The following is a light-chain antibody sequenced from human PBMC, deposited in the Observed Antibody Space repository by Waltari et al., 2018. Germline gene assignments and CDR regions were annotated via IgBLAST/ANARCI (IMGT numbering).Light chain of an antibody. CDR2: ANN. Sequence: QSVLTQPPSVSGAPGQRVTISCPGSSSNIGAGYDVHWYQQFPGTAPRLLIRANNNRPSGVPDRFSGSTSGTSASLAVTGLQAEDEADYFCQSFDSSLSSHVFGTGTKVTVL. CDR1: SSNIGAGYD. V-gene: IGLV1-40*01. CDR3: QSFDSSLSSHV. J-gene: IGLJ1*01.